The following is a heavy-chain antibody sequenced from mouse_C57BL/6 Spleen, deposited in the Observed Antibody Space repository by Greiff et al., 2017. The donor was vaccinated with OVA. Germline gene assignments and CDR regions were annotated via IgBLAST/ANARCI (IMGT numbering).Heavy chain of an antibody. V-gene: IGHV8-8*01. CDR1: GFSLSTFGMG. Sequence: QVTLKESGPGILQPSPTLSLTCSFSGFSLSTFGMGVGWIRQPSGKGLEWLAHLWWDDDKYYNPALKSRLTISKDTPKNQVFLKITNVDTADTATYCCARIRDDYYAMDYWGQGTSVTVSS. CDR3: ARIRDDYYAMDY. CDR2: LWWDDDK. J-gene: IGHJ4*01.